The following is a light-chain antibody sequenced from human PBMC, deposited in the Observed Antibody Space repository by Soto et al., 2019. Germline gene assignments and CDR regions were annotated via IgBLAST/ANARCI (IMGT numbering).Light chain of an antibody. CDR3: SSYTSSSTYV. CDR2: EVS. CDR1: SSDVSAYNY. V-gene: IGLV2-14*01. J-gene: IGLJ1*01. Sequence: QAASVSGSPGQSITISCTGTSSDVSAYNYVSWYQQHSGKAPKLMIYEVSNRPSGVSNRFSGSKSGDTASLTISGLQAEDEAIYYCSSYTSSSTYVFGTGTKVTVL.